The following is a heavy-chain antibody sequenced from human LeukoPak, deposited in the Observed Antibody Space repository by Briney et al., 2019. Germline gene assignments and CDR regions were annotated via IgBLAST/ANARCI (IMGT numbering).Heavy chain of an antibody. CDR1: GFIFSRHW. D-gene: IGHD1-1*01. CDR3: ARDGGHRTDFDY. Sequence: GGSLRLSCEASGFIFSRHWMSWVRQAPGKGPEWVANIKQDGSERYYVGSVKGRFTISRDNAKNLLYLQMNSLRAEDTALYYCARDGGHRTDFDYWGQGTLVTVSS. V-gene: IGHV3-7*01. CDR2: IKQDGSER. J-gene: IGHJ4*02.